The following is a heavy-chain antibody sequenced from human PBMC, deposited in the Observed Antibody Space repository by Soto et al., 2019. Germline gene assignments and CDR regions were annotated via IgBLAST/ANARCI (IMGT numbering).Heavy chain of an antibody. CDR1: GFTFSSYS. D-gene: IGHD2-2*01. Sequence: EVQLVESGGGLVQPGGSLRLSCAASGFTFSSYSMNWVRQAPGKGLEWVSYISSSSSTIYYADSVKGRFTISRDNAKNSLYLQMNSLRDEDTAVYYCAREGGRYCSSTSCWKYGMDVWGQGTTVTVSS. J-gene: IGHJ6*02. CDR2: ISSSSSTI. CDR3: AREGGRYCSSTSCWKYGMDV. V-gene: IGHV3-48*02.